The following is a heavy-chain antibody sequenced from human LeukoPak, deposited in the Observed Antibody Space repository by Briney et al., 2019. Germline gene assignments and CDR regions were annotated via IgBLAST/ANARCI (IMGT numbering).Heavy chain of an antibody. V-gene: IGHV3-7*02. D-gene: IGHD6-13*01. CDR1: GFTFSNFW. CDR3: ARGGYSSTWLYAFDI. CDR2: MRQDGSEK. Sequence: GGSLRLSCAASGFTFSNFWMTWVRQAPGKGLEWVANMRQDGSEKFYVDSVKGRFTISRDNAKSSLYLQMNSLRAEDTALYYCARGGYSSTWLYAFDIWGQGTMVTVSS. J-gene: IGHJ3*02.